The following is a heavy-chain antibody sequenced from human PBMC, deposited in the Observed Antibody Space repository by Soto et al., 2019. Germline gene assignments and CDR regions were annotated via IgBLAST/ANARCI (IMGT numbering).Heavy chain of an antibody. CDR1: GFTFSSYG. J-gene: IGHJ3*02. Sequence: QVQLVESGGGVVQPGRSLRLSCAASGFTFSSYGMHWVRQAPGKGLEWVAVIWYDGSNKYYADSVKGRFTISRDNSKHTLYLQMNSLRAEDTAVYYCARELVDVFDIWGQGTMVTVSS. V-gene: IGHV3-33*01. CDR3: ARELVDVFDI. D-gene: IGHD2-8*02. CDR2: IWYDGSNK.